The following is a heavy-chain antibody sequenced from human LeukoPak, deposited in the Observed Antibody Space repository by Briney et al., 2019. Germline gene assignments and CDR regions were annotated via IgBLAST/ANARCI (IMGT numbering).Heavy chain of an antibody. CDR2: ISAYNGNT. CDR1: GYTFTSYG. CDR3: ARGSDIVVVPAASDY. V-gene: IGHV1-18*01. J-gene: IGHJ4*02. Sequence: ASVKVSCKASGYTFTSYGISWVRQAPGQGLEWMGWISAYNGNTNYAQKLQGRVTMTTDTSTSTAYMELRSLRSDDTAVYYCARGSDIVVVPAASDYWGQGTLVTVSS. D-gene: IGHD2-2*01.